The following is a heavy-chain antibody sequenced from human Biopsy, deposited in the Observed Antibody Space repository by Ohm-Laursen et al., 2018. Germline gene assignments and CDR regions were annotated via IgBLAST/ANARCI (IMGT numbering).Heavy chain of an antibody. D-gene: IGHD3-9*01. CDR2: ISYNERT. J-gene: IGHJ2*01. V-gene: IGHV4-31*03. CDR3: VREPKTGTAEAWYFDL. CDR1: GASVKTPGYF. Sequence: SDTLSLTCSVSGASVKTPGYFWAWIRQRPGKGLEWIGYISYNERTHYNPSLMSRLAISFDTSNNRISLQLRSVSVADTAVYYCVREPKTGTAEAWYFDLWGRGSPVTVPS.